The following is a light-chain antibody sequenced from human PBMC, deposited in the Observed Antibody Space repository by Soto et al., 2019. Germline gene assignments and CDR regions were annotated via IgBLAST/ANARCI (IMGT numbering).Light chain of an antibody. CDR1: QTASSSH. Sequence: EIVLTQSPGALSLSPGERATLSCRASQTASSSHLAWYQQKPGQAPRLLIYDASSRATGISDRFSGSGSGTEFTLTISRLEPEDFAVYYCQQYGRSPYTFGQGTKVEIK. V-gene: IGKV3-20*01. CDR2: DAS. J-gene: IGKJ2*01. CDR3: QQYGRSPYT.